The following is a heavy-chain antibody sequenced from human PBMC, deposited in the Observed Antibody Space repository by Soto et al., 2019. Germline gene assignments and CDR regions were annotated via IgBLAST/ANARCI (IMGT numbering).Heavy chain of an antibody. Sequence: ESGGGLVQPGGSLRLSCAASGFTFGTYAMNWVRQAPGKGLEWVSGISGSGGSTYYTDSVKGRFTISRDNSKNTLYLQMNSLRADDTAVYYCAKDRSVDTRDWFDPWGQGTLVTVSS. J-gene: IGHJ5*02. V-gene: IGHV3-23*01. CDR3: AKDRSVDTRDWFDP. D-gene: IGHD5-18*01. CDR2: ISGSGGST. CDR1: GFTFGTYA.